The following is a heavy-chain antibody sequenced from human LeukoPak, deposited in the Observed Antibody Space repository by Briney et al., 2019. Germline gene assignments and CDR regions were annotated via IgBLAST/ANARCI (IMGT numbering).Heavy chain of an antibody. D-gene: IGHD4-17*01. CDR3: ARRVVYGDYTNDFDI. V-gene: IGHV5-51*01. CDR2: IYPGDSDT. Sequence: GESLKISCKGSGYSFTSYWIGWVRQMPGKGLEWMGIIYPGDSDTRYSPSFQGQVTISADKSISTAYLQWSSLKASDTAMYYCARRVVYGDYTNDFDIWGQGTMVTVSS. CDR1: GYSFTSYW. J-gene: IGHJ3*02.